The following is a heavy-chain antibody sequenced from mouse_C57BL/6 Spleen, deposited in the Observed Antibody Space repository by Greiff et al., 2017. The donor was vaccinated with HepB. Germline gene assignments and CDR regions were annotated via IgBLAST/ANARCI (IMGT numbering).Heavy chain of an antibody. D-gene: IGHD1-1*01. V-gene: IGHV1-50*01. CDR3: AIYYGSSLDY. CDR2: IDPSDSYT. Sequence: VKLQQPGAELVKPGASVKLSCKASGYTFTSYWMQWVKQRPGQGLEWIGEIDPSDSYTNYNQKFKGKATLTVDTSSSTAYMQLSSLTSEDSAVYYCAIYYGSSLDYRGQGTTLTVSS. J-gene: IGHJ2*01. CDR1: GYTFTSYW.